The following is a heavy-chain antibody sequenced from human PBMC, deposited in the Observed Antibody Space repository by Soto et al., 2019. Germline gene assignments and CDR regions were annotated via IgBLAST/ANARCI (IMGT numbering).Heavy chain of an antibody. CDR3: ARGVAYHYYYYVMDV. J-gene: IGHJ6*02. Sequence: ASVKVSCKASGYTFTNFGISWVRQAPGQGLEWMGWISAYNGNTNYAQKLQGRVTMTTDTSTNTAYMELRSLRSDDTAVYYCARGVAYHYYYYVMDVWGQGTTVTVSS. CDR1: GYTFTNFG. V-gene: IGHV1-18*01. CDR2: ISAYNGNT.